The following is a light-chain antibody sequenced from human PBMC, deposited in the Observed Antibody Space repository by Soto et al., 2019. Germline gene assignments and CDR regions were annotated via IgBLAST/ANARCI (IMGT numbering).Light chain of an antibody. CDR3: QQYYRYPST. CDR2: GAS. V-gene: IGKV1-5*01. Sequence: EILVTQSPTTLSASAGDRATLSCRASQTISSRLAWYQQKPGKAPKLLIYGASTLATGIPSKFSGCGSGTEFTLTISSLQPEDFATYYCQQYYRYPSTFGQGTKLEIK. J-gene: IGKJ2*01. CDR1: QTISSR.